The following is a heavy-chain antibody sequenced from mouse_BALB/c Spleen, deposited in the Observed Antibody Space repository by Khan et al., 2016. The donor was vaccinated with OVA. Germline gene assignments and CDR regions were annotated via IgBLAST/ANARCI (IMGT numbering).Heavy chain of an antibody. V-gene: IGHV5-9*02. J-gene: IGHJ3*01. D-gene: IGHD2-10*01. CDR3: ARPSYYGNPWFTY. Sequence: EVELVESGGGLVKPGGSLKLSCAPSGFAFSSYDMSWVRQTPEKRLEWVATISGTGIYTYYPDSVKGRFTISRDNARNTLYLQMSSLRSEDTALYYCARPSYYGNPWFTYWGQGTLVTVP. CDR1: GFAFSSYD. CDR2: ISGTGIYT.